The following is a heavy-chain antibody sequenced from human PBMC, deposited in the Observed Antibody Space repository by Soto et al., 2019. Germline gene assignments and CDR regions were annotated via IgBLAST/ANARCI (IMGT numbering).Heavy chain of an antibody. V-gene: IGHV3-11*01. J-gene: IGHJ4*02. CDR1: GFIFSDYY. CDR3: ARDFDADSRTDFDY. Sequence: QVLLVESGGGLVKPGGSLRLSCATSGFIFSDYYMHWIRQAPGKGLEWISYISGNGRIIQYADSAKGRFTISRDNAQNSLYPQMNSLRAEDTALYFCARDFDADSRTDFDYWGQGTLVTVSS. D-gene: IGHD4-17*01. CDR2: ISGNGRII.